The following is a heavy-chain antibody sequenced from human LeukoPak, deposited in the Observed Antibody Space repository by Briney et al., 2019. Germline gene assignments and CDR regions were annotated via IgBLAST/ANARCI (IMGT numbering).Heavy chain of an antibody. CDR1: GFTFNIFG. D-gene: IGHD6-13*01. Sequence: AGGSLRLSCAASGFTFNIFGMHWVRQVPGNGLEWVAVLWADGNSAHYADSVKGRFTISRDSSENTLYLQMNSLRSEDTAVYYCVKESAADATFRFDYWGQGTLVTVSS. CDR2: LWADGNSA. V-gene: IGHV3-33*06. J-gene: IGHJ4*02. CDR3: VKESAADATFRFDY.